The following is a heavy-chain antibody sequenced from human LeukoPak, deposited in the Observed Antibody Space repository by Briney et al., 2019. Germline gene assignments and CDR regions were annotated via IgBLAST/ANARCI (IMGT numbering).Heavy chain of an antibody. J-gene: IGHJ6*03. D-gene: IGHD1-26*01. Sequence: GGSLRLSCAASGFTFDDYAMHWVRQAPGKGLEWVSLISWDGGSTYYADSVKGRFTISRDNSKNSLYLQMNSLRAEDTALYYCAKDGRGYYYYMDVWGKGTTVTVSS. CDR1: GFTFDDYA. V-gene: IGHV3-43D*03. CDR3: AKDGRGYYYYMDV. CDR2: ISWDGGST.